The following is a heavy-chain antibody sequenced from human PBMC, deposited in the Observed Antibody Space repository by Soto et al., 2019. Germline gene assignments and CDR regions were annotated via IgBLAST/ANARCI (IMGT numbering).Heavy chain of an antibody. Sequence: SVKVSCKASGDIFKKYSISWVRQAPGQGLEWMGRIVPHSQAPAYPKKFQGRVTMTADESTSTAHMDLSSLRPEDTAVYYCAGLTSLRDAINPEFYYVMDVWGQGTTVTVSS. CDR2: IVPHSQAP. D-gene: IGHD2-21*01. CDR3: AGLTSLRDAINPEFYYVMDV. V-gene: IGHV1-69*13. CDR1: GDIFKKYS. J-gene: IGHJ6*01.